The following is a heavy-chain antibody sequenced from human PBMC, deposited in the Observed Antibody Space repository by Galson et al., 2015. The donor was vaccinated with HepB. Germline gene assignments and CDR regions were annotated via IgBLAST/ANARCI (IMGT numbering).Heavy chain of an antibody. V-gene: IGHV3-33*01. CDR2: IWPDGSDK. CDR1: GFSFSSHG. J-gene: IGHJ6*02. Sequence: SLRLSCAASGFSFSSHGMHRVRQAPGKGLEWVAVIWPDGSDKQYADSVRGRFTISRDNYKNTLYLQMNGLRAEDTAVYYCARLMVRGIIKSIYYYYGMDVWGQGTTVTVSS. CDR3: ARLMVRGIIKSIYYYYGMDV. D-gene: IGHD3-10*01.